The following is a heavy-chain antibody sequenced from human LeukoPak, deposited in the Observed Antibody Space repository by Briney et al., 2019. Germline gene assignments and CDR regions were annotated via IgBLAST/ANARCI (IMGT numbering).Heavy chain of an antibody. D-gene: IGHD6-6*01. CDR3: ARGDSSSKIDY. J-gene: IGHJ4*02. CDR2: IWEDGSQN. V-gene: IGHV3-7*01. Sequence: PGGSLRLSCAASGFTLNNYWMNWVRQAPGKGLEWVANIWEDGSQNYYVDSVKGRFTISRDNAKNSLYLQMNSLRAEDTAVYYCARGDSSSKIDYWGQGTLVTVSS. CDR1: GFTLNNYW.